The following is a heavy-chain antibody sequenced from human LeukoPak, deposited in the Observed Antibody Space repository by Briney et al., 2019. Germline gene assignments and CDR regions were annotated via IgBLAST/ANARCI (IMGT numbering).Heavy chain of an antibody. CDR2: VRYDGSNK. CDR1: GFTFSSYG. V-gene: IGHV3-30*02. D-gene: IGHD6-6*01. Sequence: PGGSLRLSCAASGFTFSSYGMHWVRQAPGKGLEWVAFVRYDGSNKYYADSVKGRFTISRDNSKNTLYLQMNSLRAEDTAVYYCAKDVAARRDYYYYYYMDVWGKGTTVIVSS. J-gene: IGHJ6*03. CDR3: AKDVAARRDYYYYYYMDV.